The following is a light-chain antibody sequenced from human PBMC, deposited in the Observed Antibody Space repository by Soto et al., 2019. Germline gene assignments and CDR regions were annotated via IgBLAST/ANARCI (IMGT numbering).Light chain of an antibody. J-gene: IGLJ1*01. V-gene: IGLV2-14*01. CDR2: EVT. CDR1: ISDIGGYNY. CDR3: SSYTSSNTLV. Sequence: QYARTQPVSLGGSHGEAITITCIVGISDIGGYNYVSWFQQHPGKAPKLMIYEVTNRPSGVCNRFSGSKSGSTASLTISGLQAEDEAYYYCSSYTSSNTLVFGTRTKVTVL.